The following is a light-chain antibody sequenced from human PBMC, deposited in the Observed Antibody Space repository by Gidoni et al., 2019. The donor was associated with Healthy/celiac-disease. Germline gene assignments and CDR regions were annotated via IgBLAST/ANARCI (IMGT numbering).Light chain of an antibody. CDR1: TSNIGSNF. CDR3: ATWDDNLRAVV. J-gene: IGLJ2*01. V-gene: IGLV1-51*01. CDR2: DSH. Sequence: QSVLTQPPSLSAAPGQRVTIPCPGGTSNIGSNFVSCYQHVPGTAPKLLIYDSHRRPSGIPDRLSGSSSGTSATLDITGLQPGDEADYYCATWDDNLRAVVFGGGTRLTVL.